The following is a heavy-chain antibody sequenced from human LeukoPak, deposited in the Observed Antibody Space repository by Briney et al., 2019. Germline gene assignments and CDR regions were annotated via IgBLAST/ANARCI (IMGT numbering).Heavy chain of an antibody. V-gene: IGHV1-8*01. Sequence: ASVKVSCKASGYTFTSYDIDWVRQATGQGLEWMGWMNPNSGNTGYAQKFQGRVTMTRNTSISTAYMELSSLRSEDTAIYYCAKGGRTTGTGINWFDPWGQGTLVTVSS. CDR3: AKGGRTTGTGINWFDP. CDR2: MNPNSGNT. CDR1: GYTFTSYD. J-gene: IGHJ5*02. D-gene: IGHD1-1*01.